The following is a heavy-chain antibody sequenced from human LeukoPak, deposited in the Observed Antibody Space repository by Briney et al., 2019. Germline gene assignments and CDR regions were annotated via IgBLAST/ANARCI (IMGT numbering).Heavy chain of an antibody. CDR2: IRYDGSNQ. Sequence: PGGSLRLSCAASGFTFGSYGIHWVRQAPGKGLEWVAFIRYDGSNQYYAESVKGRFTISRDNSKNTLYLQVSSLRADDTAVYYCAKDRVAHCSGGTCPVDYWGQGTLVTVSS. V-gene: IGHV3-30*02. D-gene: IGHD2-15*01. CDR3: AKDRVAHCSGGTCPVDY. CDR1: GFTFGSYG. J-gene: IGHJ4*02.